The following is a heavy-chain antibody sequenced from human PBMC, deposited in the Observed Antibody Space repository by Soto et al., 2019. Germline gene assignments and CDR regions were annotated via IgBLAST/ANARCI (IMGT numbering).Heavy chain of an antibody. Sequence: ASVKVSCKASGYTFTGYYMHWVRQAPGQGLEWMGWINPNSGGTNYAQKFQGWVTMTRDTSISTAYMELSRLRSDDTAVYYCARDRSYCSGRRTSCYSYAFDIWGQGTMVTVSS. CDR1: GYTFTGYY. CDR3: ARDRSYCSGRRTSCYSYAFDI. V-gene: IGHV1-2*04. J-gene: IGHJ3*02. D-gene: IGHD2-15*01. CDR2: INPNSGGT.